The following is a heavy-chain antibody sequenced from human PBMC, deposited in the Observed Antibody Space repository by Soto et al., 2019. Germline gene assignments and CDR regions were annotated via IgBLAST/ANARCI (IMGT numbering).Heavy chain of an antibody. CDR3: ARHVKGYDFWSGYYYYYGMDV. J-gene: IGHJ6*02. D-gene: IGHD3-3*01. V-gene: IGHV5-51*01. CDR2: IYPGDSDT. Sequence: PGESLKISCKGSGYSFTSYWIGWVRQMPGKGLEWMGIIYPGDSDTRYSPSFQGQVTISADKSISTAYLQWSSLKASDTAMYYCARHVKGYDFWSGYYYYYGMDVWGQGTTVTVSS. CDR1: GYSFTSYW.